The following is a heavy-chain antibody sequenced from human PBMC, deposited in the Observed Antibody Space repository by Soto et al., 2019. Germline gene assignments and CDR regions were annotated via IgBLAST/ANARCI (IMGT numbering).Heavy chain of an antibody. CDR3: ARAISGDVT. CDR2: INAGEGYT. Sequence: QVHLVQSGAEVKHPGASVRVSCKASGITYGTDAIHWVRQAPGQGLEWMGWINAGEGYTRYSQDFQGRVTLTTVTSASTTHMDLSNLTFEDTSVYYCARAISGDVTWGQGTQVIVSS. V-gene: IGHV1-3*01. J-gene: IGHJ5*02. D-gene: IGHD5-12*01. CDR1: GITYGTDA.